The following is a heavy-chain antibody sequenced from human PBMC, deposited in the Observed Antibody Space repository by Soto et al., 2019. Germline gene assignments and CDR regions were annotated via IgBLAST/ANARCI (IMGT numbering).Heavy chain of an antibody. CDR3: TSDYSNYYYGMDV. V-gene: IGHV3-73*01. CDR2: IRSKANSYAT. CDR1: GFIFSYSA. D-gene: IGHD4-4*01. Sequence: GGSLILSCAASGFIFSYSAMHSVRQASGKGLEWVGRIRSKANSYATVYAASVEGRFTMSRDDSKNMAYLQMNSLKTEDTAVYYCTSDYSNYYYGMDVWGQGNTVTVSS. J-gene: IGHJ6*02.